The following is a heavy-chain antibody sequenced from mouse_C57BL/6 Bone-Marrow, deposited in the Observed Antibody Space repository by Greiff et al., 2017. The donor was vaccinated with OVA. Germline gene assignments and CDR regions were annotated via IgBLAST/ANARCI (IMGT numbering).Heavy chain of an antibody. CDR2: ISSGGDYI. V-gene: IGHV5-9-1*02. D-gene: IGHD1-1*01. J-gene: IGHJ2*01. Sequence: DVHLVESGEGLVKPGGSLKLSCAASGFTFSSYAMSWVRQTPEKRLEWVAYISSGGDYIYYADTVKGRFTISRDNARNTLYLQMSSLKSEDTAMYYCTREGDYGYYFDYWGQGTTLTVSS. CDR3: TREGDYGYYFDY. CDR1: GFTFSSYA.